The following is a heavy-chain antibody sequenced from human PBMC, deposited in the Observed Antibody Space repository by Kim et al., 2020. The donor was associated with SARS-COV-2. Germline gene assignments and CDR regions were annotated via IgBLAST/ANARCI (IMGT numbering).Heavy chain of an antibody. Sequence: SETLSLTCTVSGGSISSCGYYWSWIRQHPGKGLEWIGYIYYSGSTYYNPSLKSRVTISVDTSKNQFSLKLSSVTAADTAVYYCARTVWFGEFVWWGQGTLGTLSS. CDR1: GGSISSCGYY. V-gene: IGHV4-31*03. CDR3: ARTVWFGEFVW. CDR2: IYYSGST. J-gene: IGHJ4*02. D-gene: IGHD3-10*01.